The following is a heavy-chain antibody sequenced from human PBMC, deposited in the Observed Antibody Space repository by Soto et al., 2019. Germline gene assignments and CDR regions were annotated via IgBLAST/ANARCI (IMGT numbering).Heavy chain of an antibody. CDR2: ISYDGSNK. D-gene: IGHD1-26*01. CDR1: GFTFSSYG. J-gene: IGHJ4*02. CDR3: ARIFSYTDY. Sequence: VQLVESGGGVVQPGRSLRLSCAASGFTFSSYGMHWVRQAPGKGLEWVAVISYDGSNKYYADSVKGRFTISRDNSKNTLYLQMNRLRAEDTAVYYCARIFSYTDYWGQGTLVTVSS. V-gene: IGHV3-30*03.